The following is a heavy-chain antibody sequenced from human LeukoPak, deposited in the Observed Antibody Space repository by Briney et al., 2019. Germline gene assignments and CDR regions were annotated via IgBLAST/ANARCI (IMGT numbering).Heavy chain of an antibody. Sequence: GALVKVSCKASGYTFTSYYMHWVRQAPGQGLEWMGWINPNSGGTNYAQKFQGRVTMTRDTSISTAYMELSRLRSDDTAVYYCARDLRAYYSSSWYNPWARIGPAVDYWGQGTLVTVSS. J-gene: IGHJ4*02. CDR3: ARDLRAYYSSSWYNPWARIGPAVDY. D-gene: IGHD6-13*01. V-gene: IGHV1-2*02. CDR1: GYTFTSYY. CDR2: INPNSGGT.